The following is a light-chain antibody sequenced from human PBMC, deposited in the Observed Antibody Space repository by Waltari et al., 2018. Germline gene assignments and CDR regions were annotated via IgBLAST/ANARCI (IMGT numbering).Light chain of an antibody. V-gene: IGKV3-15*01. Sequence: ETVMTQSPATLSVSTGERATLSCRASQSVSSNLAWYQQKPGQPPRLLIYGASTRATGIPGRFSGSGSGTEFTLTISSLQSEDFAVYYCHQYYNGPQTFGQGTKVEIK. CDR1: QSVSSN. CDR2: GAS. J-gene: IGKJ1*01. CDR3: HQYYNGPQT.